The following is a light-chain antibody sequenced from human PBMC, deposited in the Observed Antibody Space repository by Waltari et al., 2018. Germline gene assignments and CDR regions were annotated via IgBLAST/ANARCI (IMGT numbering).Light chain of an antibody. V-gene: IGKV3-15*01. J-gene: IGKJ1*01. Sequence: EIVMTQSPATLSVFPGERATLSCRASQSIRSNLAWYQLKPGQAPRLLIYGASTRATGIPARFSGRGSGTQFTLTSSSLQSEDFAVYFCQQYDNWLGTFGQGTKVEIK. CDR2: GAS. CDR1: QSIRSN. CDR3: QQYDNWLGT.